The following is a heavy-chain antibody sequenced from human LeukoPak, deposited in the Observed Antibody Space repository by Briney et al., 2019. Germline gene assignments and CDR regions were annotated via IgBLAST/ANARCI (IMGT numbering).Heavy chain of an antibody. CDR1: GYTFTDYY. J-gene: IGHJ6*02. D-gene: IGHD6-19*01. Sequence: GATVKISCKASGYTFTDYYMHWVQQAPGKGLEWMGRVDPEDGETIYAEKFQGRVTITADTSTDTAYMELSSLRSEDTAVYYCARSSGWSLYYYYGMDVWGQGTTVTVSS. V-gene: IGHV1-69-2*01. CDR2: VDPEDGET. CDR3: ARSSGWSLYYYYGMDV.